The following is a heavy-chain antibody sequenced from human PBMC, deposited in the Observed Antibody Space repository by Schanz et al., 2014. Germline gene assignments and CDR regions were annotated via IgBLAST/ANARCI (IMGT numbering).Heavy chain of an antibody. Sequence: QVQLVESGGGVVQPGRSLRLSCAASGFTFSRYGMHWVRQAPGKGLEWVAATRYDGNNKYYVDSVKGRFTISRDNAKNSLYLQMNSLRAEDTGVYYCARDSGSHYLVDYWGQGTLVTVSS. V-gene: IGHV3-33*01. CDR2: TRYDGNNK. CDR1: GFTFSRYG. J-gene: IGHJ4*02. D-gene: IGHD1-26*01. CDR3: ARDSGSHYLVDY.